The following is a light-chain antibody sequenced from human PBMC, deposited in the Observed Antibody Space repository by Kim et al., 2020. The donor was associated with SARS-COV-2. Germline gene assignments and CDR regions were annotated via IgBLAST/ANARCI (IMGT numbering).Light chain of an antibody. Sequence: SFTTTYTVGNSGVIGYNNVSCYQQHPGRAPNIIIFDVTNRPPGVSTRFSGSKSGSTASLTIFCLQAEDEADYYCSSYITSTDIYVFGAGTKVTVL. J-gene: IGLJ1*01. CDR1: NSGVIGYNN. CDR3: SSYITSTDIYV. V-gene: IGLV2-14*03. CDR2: DVT.